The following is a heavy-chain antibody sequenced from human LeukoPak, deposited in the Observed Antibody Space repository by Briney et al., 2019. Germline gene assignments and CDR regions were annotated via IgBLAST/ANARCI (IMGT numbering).Heavy chain of an antibody. CDR2: IYYSGST. CDR3: ARGDYGSGSPVDY. V-gene: IGHV4-30-4*01. CDR1: GGSISSGDYY. Sequence: PSQTLSLTCTVSGGSISSGDYYWSWIRQPPGKGLEWIGYIYYSGSTYYNPSLKSRVTISVDTSKNQFSLKLSSVTAADTAVYYCARGDYGSGSPVDYWGQGTLVTVSS. D-gene: IGHD3-10*01. J-gene: IGHJ4*02.